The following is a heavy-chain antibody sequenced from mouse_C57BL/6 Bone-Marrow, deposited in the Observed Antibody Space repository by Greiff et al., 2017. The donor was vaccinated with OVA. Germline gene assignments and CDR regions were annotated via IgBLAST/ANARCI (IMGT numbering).Heavy chain of an antibody. CDR2: IYPGGGYT. D-gene: IGHD1-1*01. CDR3: ARDSYYGLDY. CDR1: GYTFTNYW. V-gene: IGHV1-63*01. J-gene: IGHJ2*01. Sequence: VKLMESGAELVRPGTSVKMSCKASGYTFTNYWIGWAKQRPGHGLEWIGDIYPGGGYTNYNEKFKGKATLTADKSSSTAYMQFSSLTSEDSAIYYCARDSYYGLDYWGQGTTLTVSS.